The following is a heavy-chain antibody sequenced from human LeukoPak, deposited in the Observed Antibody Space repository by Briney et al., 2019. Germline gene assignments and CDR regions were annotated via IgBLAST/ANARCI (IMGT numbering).Heavy chain of an antibody. CDR1: GGSISSYY. CDR3: ARDGMVRGVIYYYYMDV. Sequence: SETLSLTCTVSGGSISSYYWSWIRQPAGKGLEWIGRIYTSGSTNYNPSLKSRVTMSVDTSKNQFSLKLSSVTAADTAVYYCARDGMVRGVIYYYYMDVWGKGTTVTISS. V-gene: IGHV4-4*07. CDR2: IYTSGST. J-gene: IGHJ6*03. D-gene: IGHD3-10*01.